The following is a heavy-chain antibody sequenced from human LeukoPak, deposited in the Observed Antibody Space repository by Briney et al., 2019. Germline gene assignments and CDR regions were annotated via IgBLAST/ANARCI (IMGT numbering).Heavy chain of an antibody. CDR1: GFTFSSYT. Sequence: PGGSLRLSCAASGFTFSSYTIHWVRQAPGRGLEWVALISFDGSEKYYADSVKGRFTISRDKSKNTLYLQMNSLRADDTAVYYCARSNDCGSDCYSFDYWGQGTLVTVSS. CDR2: ISFDGSEK. J-gene: IGHJ4*02. CDR3: ARSNDCGSDCYSFDY. D-gene: IGHD2-21*02. V-gene: IGHV3-30*04.